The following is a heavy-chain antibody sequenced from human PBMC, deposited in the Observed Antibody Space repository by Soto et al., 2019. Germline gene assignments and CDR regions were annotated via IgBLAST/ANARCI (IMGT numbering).Heavy chain of an antibody. D-gene: IGHD2-2*01. Sequence: QVQQVQSGAEVKKPGSAIKVSCKTFGGTFGTNAISWVRQAPGQGPEWMGGILPIFGAATYAQRFKGRLSTTADRSTTTADLELRALSSEDTATSYCAREIMTSGFDSWGQGPLVTVSS. J-gene: IGHJ5*01. CDR2: ILPIFGAA. CDR3: AREIMTSGFDS. CDR1: GGTFGTNA. V-gene: IGHV1-69*06.